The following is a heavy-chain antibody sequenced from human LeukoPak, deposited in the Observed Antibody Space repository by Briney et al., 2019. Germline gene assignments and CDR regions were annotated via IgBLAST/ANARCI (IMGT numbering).Heavy chain of an antibody. J-gene: IGHJ4*02. V-gene: IGHV4-34*01. CDR3: ARVGCTGGTCYSRDFDF. Sequence: PETLSLTCAVYGGSFSGYYWSWIRQPPEKGLEWIAEINHSGSTNYNPSLKSRVTISVDTSKNQFSLNLNSVTAADTAVYYCARVGCTGGTCYSRDFDFWGQGTLVTVSS. D-gene: IGHD2-15*01. CDR1: GGSFSGYY. CDR2: INHSGST.